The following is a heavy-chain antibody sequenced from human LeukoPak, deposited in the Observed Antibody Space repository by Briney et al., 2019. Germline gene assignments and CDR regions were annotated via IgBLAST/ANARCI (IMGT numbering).Heavy chain of an antibody. CDR1: GGSFSGYY. J-gene: IGHJ5*02. V-gene: IGHV4-34*01. CDR3: ARVTARLGWFDP. D-gene: IGHD2-21*02. Sequence: SETLSLTCAVYGGSFSGYYWSWIRQPPGKGLEWIGEINHSGSTNYNPSLKSRVTISVDTSKNQFSLKLRSVTAADTAVYYCARVTARLGWFDPWGQGTLVTVSS. CDR2: INHSGST.